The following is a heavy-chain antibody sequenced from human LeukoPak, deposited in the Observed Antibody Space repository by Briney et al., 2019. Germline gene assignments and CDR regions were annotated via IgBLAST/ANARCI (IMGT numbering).Heavy chain of an antibody. CDR1: GFTFSDYY. V-gene: IGHV3-11*04. J-gene: IGHJ5*02. D-gene: IGHD3-22*01. CDR2: IRSSGSAM. Sequence: GGSLRLSCTASGFTFSDYYMSWIRQAPGKGLEWVSNIRSSGSAMYYADSVKGGFTISRDNAQNSLYLQMNSLGVEDTAVYYCARAPGGYYDSSGHFGYWLDPWGQGTLVTVSS. CDR3: ARAPGGYYDSSGHFGYWLDP.